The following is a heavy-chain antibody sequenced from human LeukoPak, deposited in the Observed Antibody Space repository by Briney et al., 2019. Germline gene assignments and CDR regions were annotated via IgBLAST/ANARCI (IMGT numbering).Heavy chain of an antibody. V-gene: IGHV1-2*02. CDR3: ARLNSGYDYFDY. J-gene: IGHJ4*02. CDR1: GYSFTGFY. CDR2: INPDSGGT. Sequence: EASVKVSCKASGYSFTGFYMHWVRQAPGQGLEWMGWINPDSGGTNYAQKFQGRVTVTRDTSISTAYMELSRLTSDDTAVYYCARLNSGYDYFDYWGQGTLVTVSS. D-gene: IGHD5-12*01.